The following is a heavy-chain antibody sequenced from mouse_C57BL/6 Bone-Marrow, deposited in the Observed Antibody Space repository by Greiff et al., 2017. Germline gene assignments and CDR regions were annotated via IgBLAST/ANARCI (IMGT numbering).Heavy chain of an antibody. J-gene: IGHJ3*01. V-gene: IGHV1-15*01. CDR2: IDPETGGT. CDR1: GYTFTDYE. Sequence: VQLQQSGAEPVRPGASVTLSCQASGYTFTDYEMPWVKQTPVHGLEWIGAIDPETGGTAYNQKFKGKAILPADKSSSTAYMELRRLTSEDSAVYYGTRRGDGDDGAWFAYWGQGTLVTVSA. D-gene: IGHD2-2*01. CDR3: TRRGDGDDGAWFAY.